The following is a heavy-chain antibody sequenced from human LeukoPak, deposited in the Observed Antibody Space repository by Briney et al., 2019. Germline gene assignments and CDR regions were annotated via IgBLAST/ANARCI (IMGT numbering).Heavy chain of an antibody. CDR2: V. Sequence: VNYAQKFQGRVTITADESTSTAYMELSSLRSEDTAVYYCARAVQHPPSWFDPWGQGTLVTVSS. J-gene: IGHJ5*02. D-gene: IGHD6-13*01. V-gene: IGHV1-69*01. CDR3: ARAVQHPPSWFDP.